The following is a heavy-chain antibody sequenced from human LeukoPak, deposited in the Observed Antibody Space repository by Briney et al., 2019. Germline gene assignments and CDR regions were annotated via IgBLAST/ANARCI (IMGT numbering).Heavy chain of an antibody. D-gene: IGHD6-19*01. V-gene: IGHV3-23*01. CDR2: ISNNGGYT. Sequence: GGSLRLSCAASGFTFSSSAMSWVRQAPGKGLEWVSAISNNGGYTYYADSVQGRFTISRDNSKNTLYLQMNSLRAEDTAVYYCVKDDNSGWFPPLDFWGQGTLVTVSS. CDR3: VKDDNSGWFPPLDF. CDR1: GFTFSSSA. J-gene: IGHJ4*02.